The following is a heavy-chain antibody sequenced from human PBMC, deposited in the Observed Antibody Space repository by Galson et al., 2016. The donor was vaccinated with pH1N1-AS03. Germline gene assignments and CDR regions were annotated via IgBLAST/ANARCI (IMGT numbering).Heavy chain of an antibody. D-gene: IGHD3-22*01. Sequence: SVKVSCKASDYTFTNYGISWVRQAPGQGLEWMGCISTDDGNTNYAQKFQDRVTITTDTYATTAYMELSSLRSEDTAVYYCASTKYYHSTGDYWGQGTLVTVSS. J-gene: IGHJ4*01. V-gene: IGHV1-18*01. CDR2: ISTDDGNT. CDR3: ASTKYYHSTGDY. CDR1: DYTFTNYG.